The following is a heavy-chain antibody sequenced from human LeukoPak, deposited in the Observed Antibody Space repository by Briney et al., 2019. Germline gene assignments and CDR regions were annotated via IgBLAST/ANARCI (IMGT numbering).Heavy chain of an antibody. CDR3: ARQRGYHYDSTTNRFSDL. CDR2: IYYSGIT. V-gene: IGHV4-39*01. CDR1: GGSISSSSYY. Sequence: SETLSLTCTVSGGSISSSSYYWGWIRQPPGKGLEWTGSIYYSGITYYNPSLKSRVTIPVDTSKNQFSLKLNSVTAADTAVYYCARQRGYHYDSTTNRFSDLWGQGTRVTVSS. J-gene: IGHJ5*02. D-gene: IGHD3-22*01.